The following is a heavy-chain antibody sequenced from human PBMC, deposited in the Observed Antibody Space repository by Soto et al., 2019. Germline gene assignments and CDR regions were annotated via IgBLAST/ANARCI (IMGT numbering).Heavy chain of an antibody. CDR1: GYTFTRYG. D-gene: IGHD3-22*01. J-gene: IGHJ1*01. CDR3: ARERAYYDSSGYYNRYFQH. Sequence: ASVKVSCKASGYTFTRYGISWVRQAPGQGLEWMGWISGYNDNTKYAQKLQDRITMTTDTSMSTVYMELRSLRSDDTAVYYCARERAYYDSSGYYNRYFQHWGQGTLVTVS. V-gene: IGHV1-18*04. CDR2: ISGYNDNT.